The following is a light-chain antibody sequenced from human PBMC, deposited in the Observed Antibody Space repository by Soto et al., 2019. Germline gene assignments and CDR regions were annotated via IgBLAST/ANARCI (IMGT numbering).Light chain of an antibody. J-gene: IGKJ1*01. CDR2: GAS. V-gene: IGKV3-15*01. CDR3: QQYNNWPWT. CDR1: QSVSSN. Sequence: ERVLTQAPATLSVYPGERATLSCRASQSVSSNLAWYQQKPGQAPRLLIYGASTRATGIPARFSGSGSGTEFTLTISSLQSEDFAVYYCQQYNNWPWTFGQGTKV.